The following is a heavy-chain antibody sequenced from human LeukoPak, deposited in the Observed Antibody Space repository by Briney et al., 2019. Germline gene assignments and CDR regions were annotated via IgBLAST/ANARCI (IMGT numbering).Heavy chain of an antibody. D-gene: IGHD2-8*01. CDR3: AKDSDNGYFDY. Sequence: GGTLRLSCAASGFSLNTYGMSWVRQPPGKGLEWVSGIGGGEYSKYYADSLKGRFTISKDTSKNTLYLQVNSLTAGDTAVYYCAKDSDNGYFDYWGQGTLVTVSS. V-gene: IGHV3-23*01. CDR2: IGGGEYSK. CDR1: GFSLNTYG. J-gene: IGHJ4*02.